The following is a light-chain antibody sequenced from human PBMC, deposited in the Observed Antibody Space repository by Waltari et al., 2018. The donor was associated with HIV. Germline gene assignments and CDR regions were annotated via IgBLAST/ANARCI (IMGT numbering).Light chain of an antibody. V-gene: IGLV5-45*01. CDR1: RGIKVGTYR. CDR2: YRSDSDK. CDR3: MIWHSSAWV. Sequence: QAVLTQPASLSASPGASASLTCPLRRGIKVGTYRIYSYQQKPGSPPRYLLRYRSDSDKEQGSGVPSRFAGSKDASANAGILLISGLQSEDETDYYCMIWHSSAWVFGGGTKLTVL. J-gene: IGLJ3*02.